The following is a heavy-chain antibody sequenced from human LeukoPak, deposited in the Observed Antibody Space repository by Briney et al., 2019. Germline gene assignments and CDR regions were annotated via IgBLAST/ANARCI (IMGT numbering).Heavy chain of an antibody. CDR1: GYTFTSYG. Sequence: AASVKVSCKASGYTFTSYGISWVRQAPGQGLEWMGWISAYNGNTNYAQKLQGRVTMTTDTSTSTAYMELRSLRSEDTAVYYCARDRNPTYYYDSSGYYFDYWGQGTLVTVSS. CDR2: ISAYNGNT. V-gene: IGHV1-18*01. J-gene: IGHJ4*02. D-gene: IGHD3-22*01. CDR3: ARDRNPTYYYDSSGYYFDY.